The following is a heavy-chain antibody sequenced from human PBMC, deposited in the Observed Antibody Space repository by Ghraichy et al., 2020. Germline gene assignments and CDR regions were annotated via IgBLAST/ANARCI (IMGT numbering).Heavy chain of an antibody. CDR1: GFTFSSYG. Sequence: GGSLRLSCAASGFTFSSYGMHWVRQAPGKGLEWVAVISYDGSNKYYADSVKGRFTISRDNSKNTLYLQMNSLRAEDTAVYYCAKDDTVGYSYGRLDYWGQGTLVTVSS. CDR2: ISYDGSNK. D-gene: IGHD5-18*01. CDR3: AKDDTVGYSYGRLDY. J-gene: IGHJ4*02. V-gene: IGHV3-30*18.